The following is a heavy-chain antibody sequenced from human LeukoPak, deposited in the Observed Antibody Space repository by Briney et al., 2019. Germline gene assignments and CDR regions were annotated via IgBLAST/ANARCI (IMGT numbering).Heavy chain of an antibody. CDR2: ISRSSSSSTI. D-gene: IGHD2-2*01. CDR3: ARGLCSSTSCWGYYFDY. J-gene: IGHJ4*02. Sequence: GGSLRLSCAASGFTFSFYSMNWVRQAPGKGLEWVSYISRSSSSSTIYYADSVKGRFTISRDNAKNSLYLQMNSLRAEDTAVYYCARGLCSSTSCWGYYFDYWGQGTLVTVSS. CDR1: GFTFSFYS. V-gene: IGHV3-48*04.